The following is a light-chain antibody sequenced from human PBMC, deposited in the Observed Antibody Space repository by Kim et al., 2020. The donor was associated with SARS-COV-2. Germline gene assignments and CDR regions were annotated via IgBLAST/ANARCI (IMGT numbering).Light chain of an antibody. CDR1: QSINNW. V-gene: IGKV1-5*01. Sequence: DIQMTQSPATLSASVGDRVTMTCRASQSINNWLAWYQQKPGKAPKVLVYDASSLDSGVPSRFSGSGSGTEFTLTISRLQPDDFATYYCQQYNSYSWTFGQGTKVDIK. CDR2: DAS. J-gene: IGKJ1*01. CDR3: QQYNSYSWT.